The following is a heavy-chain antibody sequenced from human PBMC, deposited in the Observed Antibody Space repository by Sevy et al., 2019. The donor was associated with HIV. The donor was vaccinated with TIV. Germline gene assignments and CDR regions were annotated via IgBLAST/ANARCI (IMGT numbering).Heavy chain of an antibody. CDR2: TNPNSGGT. CDR1: GYTFTGYY. D-gene: IGHD2-15*01. V-gene: IGHV1-2*02. Sequence: ASVKVSCKASGYTFTGYYMHWVRQAPGQGLEWMGWTNPNSGGTNYAQKFQGRVTMTRDTSISTAYMELSRLRSDDTAVYYCARAIVVVVAATLLDFGYWGQGTLVTVSS. CDR3: ARAIVVVVAATLLDFGY. J-gene: IGHJ4*02.